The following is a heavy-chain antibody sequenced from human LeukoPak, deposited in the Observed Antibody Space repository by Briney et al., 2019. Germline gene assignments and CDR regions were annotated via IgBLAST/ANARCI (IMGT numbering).Heavy chain of an antibody. CDR1: GFMFSSYW. D-gene: IGHD6-6*01. CDR3: ATDRSSIAVRIH. J-gene: IGHJ4*02. V-gene: IGHV3-74*01. Sequence: PGGSLRLSCAASGFMFSSYWMHWIRQAPGKGLVWVSRINTDGSTTNYADSVKGRFTISRDNAKNTLYLQMNSLRAEDTAVYYCATDRSSIAVRIHWGQGNLVTVSS. CDR2: INTDGSTT.